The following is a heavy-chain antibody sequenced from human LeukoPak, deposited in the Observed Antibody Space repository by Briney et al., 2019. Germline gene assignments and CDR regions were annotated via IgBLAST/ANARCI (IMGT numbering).Heavy chain of an antibody. CDR1: GCSLSSYY. CDR3: AKEARFLEWFLTDYYYYMDV. CDR2: IYTSGST. V-gene: IGHV4-4*07. J-gene: IGHJ6*03. D-gene: IGHD3-3*01. Sequence: SETLSLTCTVSGCSLSSYYWSWIRQPAGKGLEWIGRIYTSGSTNNNPSLKSRVTISVDTSKNQFSLKLSSVTAADTAVYYCAKEARFLEWFLTDYYYYMDVWGKGTTVTVSS.